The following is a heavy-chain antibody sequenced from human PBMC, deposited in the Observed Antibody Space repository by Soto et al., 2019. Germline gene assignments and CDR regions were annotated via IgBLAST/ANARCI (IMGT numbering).Heavy chain of an antibody. CDR2: IYPGYSDI. J-gene: IGHJ4*02. CDR1: GYSFADSW. Sequence: GESLKISCQGSGYSFADSWIGWVRQVPGRGLEWVGIIYPGYSDIRYRPSFQGRVTISADKSVNTAYLQWSSLRASDTAIYYCARPRGSGTLFANWGQGTPVTVSS. D-gene: IGHD2-15*01. V-gene: IGHV5-51*01. CDR3: ARPRGSGTLFAN.